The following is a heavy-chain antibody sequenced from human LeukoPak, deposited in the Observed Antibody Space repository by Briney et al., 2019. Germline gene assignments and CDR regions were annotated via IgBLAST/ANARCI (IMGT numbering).Heavy chain of an antibody. V-gene: IGHV1-46*01. CDR1: GYTFTSYY. CDR2: INPSGGST. D-gene: IGHD1-14*01. Sequence: ASVKVSCKASGYTFTSYYMHWVRQAPGQGLEWMGIINPSGGSTSYAQKFQGRVTMTRDTSTSTVYMELSSLRSEDTAVYYCASPRTGSRSPDAFDIWGQGTMVTVSS. CDR3: ASPRTGSRSPDAFDI. J-gene: IGHJ3*02.